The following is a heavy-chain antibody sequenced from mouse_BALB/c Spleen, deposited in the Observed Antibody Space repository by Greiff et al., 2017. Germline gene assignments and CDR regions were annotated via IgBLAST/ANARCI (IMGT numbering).Heavy chain of an antibody. CDR2: INPYNDGT. D-gene: IGHD1-1*01. V-gene: IGHV1-14*01. J-gene: IGHJ1*01. Sequence: VHVKQSGPELVKPGASVKMSCKASGYTFTSYVMHWVKQKPGQGLEWIGYINPYNDGTKYNEKFKGKATLTSDKSSSTAYMELSSLTSEDSAVYYCARGGSSYWYFDVWGAGTTVTVSS. CDR1: GYTFTSYV. CDR3: ARGGSSYWYFDV.